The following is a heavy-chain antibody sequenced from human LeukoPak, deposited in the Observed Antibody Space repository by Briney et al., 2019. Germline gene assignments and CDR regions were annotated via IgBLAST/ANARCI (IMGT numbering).Heavy chain of an antibody. CDR3: AKDSGSGYSYGYFDY. CDR1: GFTFSNYA. D-gene: IGHD5-18*01. CDR2: ISGSGGST. Sequence: GGSLRLSCTAAGFTFSNYAMSWVRQAPGKGLEWVSAISGSGGSTYYADSVKGRFTISRDISENTLYLQMNSLRAEDTAVYYCAKDSGSGYSYGYFDYWGQGTLVTVSS. V-gene: IGHV3-23*01. J-gene: IGHJ4*02.